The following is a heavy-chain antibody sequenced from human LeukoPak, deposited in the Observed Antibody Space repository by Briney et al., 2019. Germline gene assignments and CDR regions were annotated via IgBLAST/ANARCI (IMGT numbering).Heavy chain of an antibody. CDR2: ISGSAGDT. V-gene: IGHV3-23*01. J-gene: IGHJ3*01. Sequence: GGSLRLSCAASGFTFSSYAMSWVRQAPGKGLEWVSTISGSAGDTVCADSVKGRFTISRDGSRMISLQMNFLRGEDTAVYYCARRGGDNGWGAFDVWGQGSMVTVSS. D-gene: IGHD4-23*01. CDR3: ARRGGDNGWGAFDV. CDR1: GFTFSSYA.